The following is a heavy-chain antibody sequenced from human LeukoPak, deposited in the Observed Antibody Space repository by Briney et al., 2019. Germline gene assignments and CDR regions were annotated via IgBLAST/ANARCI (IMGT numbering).Heavy chain of an antibody. Sequence: GGSLRLSCAASGFTFSSYAMSWVRQAPGKGLERVPAISGSGGSTYYADFVKGRFTISRDNSKNTLYLQMNSLRAEDTAVYYCAKGSKLPGVLVAFDIWGQGTMVTVSS. V-gene: IGHV3-23*01. CDR3: AKGSKLPGVLVAFDI. CDR2: ISGSGGST. J-gene: IGHJ3*02. CDR1: GFTFSSYA. D-gene: IGHD3-3*02.